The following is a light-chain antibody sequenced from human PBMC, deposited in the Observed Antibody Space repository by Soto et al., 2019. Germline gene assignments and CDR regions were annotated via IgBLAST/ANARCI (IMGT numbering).Light chain of an antibody. CDR2: GAS. J-gene: IGKJ1*01. CDR3: QQYNNWPPT. CDR1: QSVSGN. V-gene: IGKV3D-15*01. Sequence: EIVMTQSPATLSVSPGEXXTLSCXASQSVSGNLAWYQQKPGQAPRLLIYGASTRATGIPARFSGSGSGTEFTLTISSLQSEDFAVYYCQQYNNWPPTFGQGTKVEIK.